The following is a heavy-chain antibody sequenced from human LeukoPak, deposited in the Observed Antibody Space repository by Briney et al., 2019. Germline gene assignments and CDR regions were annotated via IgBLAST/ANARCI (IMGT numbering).Heavy chain of an antibody. CDR2: ISNDGSRK. CDR1: GFTFSSYA. CDR3: ARDKAWNYFDY. J-gene: IGHJ4*02. Sequence: GRSLRLSCAASGFTFSSYAMHWVRQAPGKGLEWVAIISNDGSRKYYAHSVEGRFTISRDNSKNTLYLQMDSLRAEDTAVYYCARDKAWNYFDYWGQGTLVTVSS. V-gene: IGHV3-30*04. D-gene: IGHD3-3*01.